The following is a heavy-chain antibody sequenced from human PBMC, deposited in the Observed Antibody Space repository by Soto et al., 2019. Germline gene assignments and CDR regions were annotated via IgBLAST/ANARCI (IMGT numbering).Heavy chain of an antibody. CDR1: GFTFTSYT. J-gene: IGHJ4*02. V-gene: IGHV3-21*01. Sequence: EVQLVESGGGLVKPGGSLRLSCAASGFTFTSYTMNWVRQAPGKGLEWVSSISSSSNYIYYADSVKGRFTISRDNAKNSLYLQINSLRAEDTAVYYCARELNYYDSSGYHSPEGAHWGQGTLVTVSS. D-gene: IGHD3-22*01. CDR2: ISSSSNYI. CDR3: ARELNYYDSSGYHSPEGAH.